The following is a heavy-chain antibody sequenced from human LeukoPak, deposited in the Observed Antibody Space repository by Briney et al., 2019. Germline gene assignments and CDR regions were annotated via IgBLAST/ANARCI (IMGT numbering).Heavy chain of an antibody. J-gene: IGHJ4*02. D-gene: IGHD6-13*01. Sequence: GGSLRLSCAASGFTFSDYYMSWIRQAPGKGLEWVSYISSSGSTIYYADSVKGRFTISRDNAKNSLYLQMNSLRAEDTAVYYCASVGSSCWYEGKNFDYWGQGTLVTVSS. CDR1: GFTFSDYY. CDR3: ASVGSSCWYEGKNFDY. CDR2: ISSSGSTI. V-gene: IGHV3-11*01.